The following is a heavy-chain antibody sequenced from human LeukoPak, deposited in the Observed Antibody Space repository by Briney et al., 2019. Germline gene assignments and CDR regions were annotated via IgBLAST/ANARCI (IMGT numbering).Heavy chain of an antibody. CDR2: MNPNSGNT. J-gene: IGHJ6*03. CDR3: ARRYSSSDPYYYYYMDV. D-gene: IGHD6-6*01. Sequence: ASVKVSCKASGGTFSSYAISWVRQATGQGLEWMGWMNPNSGNTGYAQKFQGRVTITRNTSISTAYMELSSLRSEDTAVYYCARRYSSSDPYYYYYMDVWGKGTTVTVSS. CDR1: GGTFSSYA. V-gene: IGHV1-8*03.